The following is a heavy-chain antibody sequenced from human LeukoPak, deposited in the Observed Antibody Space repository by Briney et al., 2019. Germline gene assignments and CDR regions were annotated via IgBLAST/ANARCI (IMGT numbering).Heavy chain of an antibody. J-gene: IGHJ6*03. D-gene: IGHD2/OR15-2a*01. Sequence: PGGSLRLSCAASGFTFSSYSMNWFRQAPGKGLEWVSSISSSSSYIYYADSVRGRFTISRDNAKNSLYLQMNSLRAEDTAVYYCARDQRTTWPMDVWSKGTTVTVSS. CDR1: GFTFSSYS. CDR2: ISSSSSYI. V-gene: IGHV3-21*01. CDR3: ARDQRTTWPMDV.